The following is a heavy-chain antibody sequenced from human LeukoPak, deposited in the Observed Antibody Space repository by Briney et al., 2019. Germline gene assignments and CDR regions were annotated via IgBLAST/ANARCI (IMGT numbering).Heavy chain of an antibody. CDR1: GGFISSYY. CDR3: ARSRDAYNLVLDYFDY. J-gene: IGHJ4*02. D-gene: IGHD5-24*01. Sequence: SDTLSLPCTVSGGFISSYYWSWIRQPAGKGLEWIGRIYTSGSTNYNPSLTSRVTMSVDTSKNQFSLKLSSVTAADMAVYYCARSRDAYNLVLDYFDYWGQGTLVTVSS. CDR2: IYTSGST. V-gene: IGHV4-4*07.